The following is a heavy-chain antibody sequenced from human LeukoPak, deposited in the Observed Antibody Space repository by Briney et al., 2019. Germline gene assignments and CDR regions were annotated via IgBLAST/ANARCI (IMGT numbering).Heavy chain of an antibody. V-gene: IGHV3-7*01. D-gene: IGHD6-19*01. J-gene: IGHJ5*02. CDR3: AREMLAAVAAQS. CDR1: GFTFSSYG. CDR2: IKQDGSEK. Sequence: GGSLRLSCAASGFTFSSYGMHWVRQAPGKGLEWVANIKQDGSEKYYVDSVKGRFTISRDNAKNSLYLQMNSLRAEDTAVYYCAREMLAAVAAQSWGQGTLVTVSS.